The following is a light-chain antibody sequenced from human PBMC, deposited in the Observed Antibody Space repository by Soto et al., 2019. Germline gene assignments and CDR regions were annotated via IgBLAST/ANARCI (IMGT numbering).Light chain of an antibody. CDR3: SGWDDSLSGYV. Sequence: QSVLTQPPSASGTPGQGVTISCSGSSSNIGSNYVYWYQQLPGTAPKLLIYRNNQRPSGVPDRFSGFKSGALASLAISGLRSEXXADYYCSGWDDSLSGYVFGTGTKVTV. CDR2: RNN. CDR1: SSNIGSNY. J-gene: IGLJ1*01. V-gene: IGLV1-47*01.